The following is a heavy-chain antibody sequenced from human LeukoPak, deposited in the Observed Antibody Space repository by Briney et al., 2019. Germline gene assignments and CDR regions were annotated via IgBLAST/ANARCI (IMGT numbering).Heavy chain of an antibody. J-gene: IGHJ4*02. CDR1: GGSISSGDYY. CDR3: AREDIVVVPATIGG. CDR2: IYYSGST. V-gene: IGHV4-30-4*08. D-gene: IGHD2-2*01. Sequence: PSETLSLTCTVSGGSISSGDYYWSWIRQPPGKGLEWIGYIYYSGSTYYNPSLKSRVTISVDTSENQFSLKLSSVTAADTAVYYCAREDIVVVPATIGGWGQGTLVTVSS.